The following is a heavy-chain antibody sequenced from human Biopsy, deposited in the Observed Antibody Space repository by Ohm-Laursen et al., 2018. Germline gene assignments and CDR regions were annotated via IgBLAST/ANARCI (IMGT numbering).Heavy chain of an antibody. J-gene: IGHJ4*02. Sequence: EASVKVSCKASGFSFTGYYIHWVRQAPGQGLEWMGMINPSGSTTSYPQIFQGRVTMTRDTSKSTVYMELSSLRSADTAVYFCARNTGWYGDLYYFDYWGQGTLVTVSS. CDR2: INPSGSTT. D-gene: IGHD6-19*01. CDR3: ARNTGWYGDLYYFDY. CDR1: GFSFTGYY. V-gene: IGHV1-46*01.